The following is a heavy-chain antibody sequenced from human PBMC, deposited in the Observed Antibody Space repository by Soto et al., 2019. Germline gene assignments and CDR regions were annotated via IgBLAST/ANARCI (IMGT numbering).Heavy chain of an antibody. CDR1: GGIFADYG. D-gene: IGHD3-16*01. Sequence: QVQLVQSGAEVKKPGSSVKVSCEASGGIFADYGFSWVRQAPGQGLEWVGAIIPLLGSVNNAQKFQGRVTITADKSTSTAYMELSSLTSDDTAVYYCATSPLRGGPMLKWGRFDYWGQGTLVTVSS. CDR2: IIPLLGSV. CDR3: ATSPLRGGPMLKWGRFDY. J-gene: IGHJ4*02. V-gene: IGHV1-69*06.